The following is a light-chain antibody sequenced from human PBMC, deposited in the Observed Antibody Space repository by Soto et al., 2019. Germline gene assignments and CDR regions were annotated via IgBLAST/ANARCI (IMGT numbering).Light chain of an antibody. CDR3: QLTFSFPHT. J-gene: IGKJ3*01. Sequence: DIQMTQSPSSLSASVGHRVTITCRASQTINTFLHWYQQKPGHAPNLLIYSASTLQPGVPSRFSGSGSGTDFTLTISSLQPEDFATYFCQLTFSFPHTFGPGTKVDLK. CDR2: SAS. V-gene: IGKV1-39*01. CDR1: QTINTF.